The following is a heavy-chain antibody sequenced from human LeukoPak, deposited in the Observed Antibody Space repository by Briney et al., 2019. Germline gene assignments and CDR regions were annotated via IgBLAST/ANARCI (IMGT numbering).Heavy chain of an antibody. CDR1: GGSISSGGYY. Sequence: SETLSLTCTVSGGSISSGGYYWSWIRQHPGKGLEWIGYIYYSGSTYYNPSLKSRVTISVDTSKNQFSLKLSSVTAADTAVYYCARDKGVGSTLDPRGQGTLVTVSS. J-gene: IGHJ5*02. CDR3: ARDKGVGSTLDP. D-gene: IGHD2-2*01. CDR2: IYYSGST. V-gene: IGHV4-31*03.